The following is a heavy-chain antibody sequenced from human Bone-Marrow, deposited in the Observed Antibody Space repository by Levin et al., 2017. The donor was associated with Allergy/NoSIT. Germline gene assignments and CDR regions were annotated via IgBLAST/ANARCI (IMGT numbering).Heavy chain of an antibody. Sequence: SQTLSLTCAVYGGSFSGSYWSWIRQPPGKGLEWIGEINHSGSTNYNPSLKSRVTISVDTSKNQFSLKLSSVTAADTAVYYCARGEKPLVLDSYFDLWGRGTLVTVSS. CDR3: ARGEKPLVLDSYFDL. D-gene: IGHD6-6*01. CDR2: INHSGST. CDR1: GGSFSGSY. V-gene: IGHV4-34*01. J-gene: IGHJ2*01.